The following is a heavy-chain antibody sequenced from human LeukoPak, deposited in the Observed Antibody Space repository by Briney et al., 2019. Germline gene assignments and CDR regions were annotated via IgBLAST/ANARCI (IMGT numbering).Heavy chain of an antibody. V-gene: IGHV3-72*01. CDR1: GFTFSDHY. CDR3: AREVISPSDASDI. J-gene: IGHJ3*02. D-gene: IGHD2-21*01. Sequence: GGSLRLSCAASGFTFSDHYMDWVRQAPGKGLEWVGRTRNKANSYTTEYAASVKGRFTISRDDSKNSLYLQMNSLKTEDTAVYYCAREVISPSDASDIWGQGTMVTVSS. CDR2: TRNKANSYTT.